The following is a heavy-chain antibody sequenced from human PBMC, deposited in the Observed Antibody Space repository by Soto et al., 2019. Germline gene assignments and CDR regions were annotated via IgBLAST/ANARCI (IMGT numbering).Heavy chain of an antibody. CDR2: INSDGSST. V-gene: IGHV3-74*01. J-gene: IGHJ4*02. CDR1: GFTFSSYW. CDR3: ARDGQYYDFWSGYYASYYFDY. Sequence: EVQLVESGGGLVQPGGALRHSCASSGFTFSSYWMHWVRQAPGKGLVWVSRINSDGSSTSYADSVKGRFTISRDNAKNTLYLQMNSLRAEDTAVYYCARDGQYYDFWSGYYASYYFDYWGQGTLVTVSS. D-gene: IGHD3-3*01.